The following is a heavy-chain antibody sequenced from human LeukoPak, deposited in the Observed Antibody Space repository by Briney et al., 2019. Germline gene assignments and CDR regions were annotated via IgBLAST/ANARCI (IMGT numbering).Heavy chain of an antibody. CDR2: IHGDGSST. V-gene: IGHV3-74*01. Sequence: GGSLRLSCAASGFTFSNYWMHWVRHAAGKGLVWVSRIHGDGSSTNYADSVKGRFTISRDNAKNSLYLQMNSLRAEDTALYYCAKDVYGASWYGMDVWGQGTTVTVSS. CDR3: AKDVYGASWYGMDV. D-gene: IGHD4/OR15-4a*01. J-gene: IGHJ6*02. CDR1: GFTFSNYW.